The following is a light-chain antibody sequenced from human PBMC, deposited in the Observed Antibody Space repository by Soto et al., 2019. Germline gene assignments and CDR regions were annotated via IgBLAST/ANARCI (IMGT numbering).Light chain of an antibody. J-gene: IGLJ3*02. CDR2: DVS. CDR3: SSYTSSSTWV. V-gene: IGLV2-14*03. Sequence: QSALTQPASVSGSPGQSITISCTGTSSDVGGYNYVSWYQHHPGKAPKVIIYDVSNRPSGVSNRFSGSKSGNTAPLTISGLQAEDEADYYCSSYTSSSTWVFGGGTKVTVL. CDR1: SSDVGGYNY.